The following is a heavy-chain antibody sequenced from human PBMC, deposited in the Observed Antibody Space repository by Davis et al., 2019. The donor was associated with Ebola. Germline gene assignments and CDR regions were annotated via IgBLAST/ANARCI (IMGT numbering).Heavy chain of an antibody. V-gene: IGHV3-23*01. CDR2: ISGSGGST. J-gene: IGHJ5*02. Sequence: PGGSLRLSCAASGFTFSSYTMNWVRQAPGKGLEWVSAISGSGGSTYYTDSVKGRFTISRDNSKNTVYLQMNSLTTEDTAIYYCAGLDWNHWGPGALVTVSS. CDR1: GFTFSSYT. CDR3: AGLDWNH. D-gene: IGHD3/OR15-3a*01.